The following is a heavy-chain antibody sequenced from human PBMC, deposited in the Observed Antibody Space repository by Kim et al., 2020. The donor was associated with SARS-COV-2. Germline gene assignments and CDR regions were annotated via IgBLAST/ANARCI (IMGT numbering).Heavy chain of an antibody. Sequence: ASVKVSCKTSGYTFTSYAINWVRQAPGQGLEWMGWINVYTGNTTYAQKFTGRVTITTDTSTGTAYLELSSLRSDDTAVYYCARVMHENYFYNWVSLFYWG. D-gene: IGHD3-16*01. V-gene: IGHV1-18*04. CDR1: GYTFTSYA. CDR3: ARVMHENYFYNWVSLFY. J-gene: IGHJ4*01. CDR2: INVYTGNT.